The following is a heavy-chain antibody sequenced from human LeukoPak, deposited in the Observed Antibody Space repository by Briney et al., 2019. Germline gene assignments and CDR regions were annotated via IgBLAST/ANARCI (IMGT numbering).Heavy chain of an antibody. J-gene: IGHJ4*02. D-gene: IGHD6-19*01. V-gene: IGHV3-33*01. CDR3: ARGSGWYGSYFDY. CDR1: GFAFSSYG. Sequence: GGSLRLSCAASGFAFSSYGMHWVRQAPGKGLEWVAVIWYDGSNKYYADSVKGRFTISRDNSKSTLYLQMNSLRAEDTAVYYCARGSGWYGSYFDYWGQGTPVTVSS. CDR2: IWYDGSNK.